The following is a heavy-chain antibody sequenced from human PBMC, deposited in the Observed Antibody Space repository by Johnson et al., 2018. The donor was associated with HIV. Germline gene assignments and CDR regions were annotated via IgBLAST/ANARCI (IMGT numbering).Heavy chain of an antibody. D-gene: IGHD7-27*01. CDR3: AKAESDLNWGYAFDI. CDR1: GFTVTNYA. J-gene: IGHJ3*02. Sequence: QVQLVESGGGVVQPGRSLRLSCAASGFTVTNYAMHWVRQAPGKGLEWVAVIWYDGSNKYYADSVKGRFTISRDNSKNTLYLQMNSLRAEDTAVYYCAKAESDLNWGYAFDIWGQGTMVTVSS. CDR2: IWYDGSNK. V-gene: IGHV3-30*04.